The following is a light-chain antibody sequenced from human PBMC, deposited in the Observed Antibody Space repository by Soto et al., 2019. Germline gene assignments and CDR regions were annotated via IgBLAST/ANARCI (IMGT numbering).Light chain of an antibody. V-gene: IGLV1-47*01. CDR3: ADWVEILGGLLV. CDR2: RNS. CDR1: ASTIGRNY. Sequence: ECRSRRAGVHITKKGSASTIGRNYVYWYQQLPGTAPKLLIYRNSQRPSGVPDRFSGSKSGTSASLAISGLRSVFQADYGIADWVEILGGLLVCGAGTKVPVL. J-gene: IGLJ1*01.